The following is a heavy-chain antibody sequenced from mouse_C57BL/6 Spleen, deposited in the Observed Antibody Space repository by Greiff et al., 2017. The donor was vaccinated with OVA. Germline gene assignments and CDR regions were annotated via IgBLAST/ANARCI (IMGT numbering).Heavy chain of an antibody. D-gene: IGHD2-5*01. CDR1: GYTFTDYY. Sequence: VQLQQSGPELVKPGASVKISCKASGYTFTDYYMNWVKQSHGKSLEWIGDINPNNGGTSYNQKFKGKATLTVDKSSSTAYMELRSLTSEDSAVYYCASPSYYSNYYWYFDVWGTGTTVTVSS. CDR2: INPNNGGT. CDR3: ASPSYYSNYYWYFDV. V-gene: IGHV1-26*01. J-gene: IGHJ1*03.